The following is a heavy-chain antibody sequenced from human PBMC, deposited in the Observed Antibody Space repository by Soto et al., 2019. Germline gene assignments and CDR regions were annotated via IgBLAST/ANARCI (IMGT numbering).Heavy chain of an antibody. V-gene: IGHV3-33*01. D-gene: IGHD6-25*01. Sequence: GGSLRLSCAASGFTFSSYGMHWVRQAPGKGLEWVAVIWYDGSNKYYADSVKGRFTISRDNSKNTLYLQMNSLRAEDTAVYYCAREMSGYYYYYYGMDVWGQGTTVTVSS. CDR2: IWYDGSNK. J-gene: IGHJ6*02. CDR3: AREMSGYYYYYYGMDV. CDR1: GFTFSSYG.